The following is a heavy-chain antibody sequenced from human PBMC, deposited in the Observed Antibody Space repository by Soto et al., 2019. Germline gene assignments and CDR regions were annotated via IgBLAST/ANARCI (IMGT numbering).Heavy chain of an antibody. V-gene: IGHV4-38-2*01. Sequence: SETLSLTCAVSGHSISSGFYSWGWVRQPPGKGLEWIGSIYHTESTYYNPSLKSRVTMSVDTSKNQLSLKLSSMPAAATAVYFCARYGNSCSARFFDYWGQGTRVTVSS. CDR3: ARYGNSCSARFFDY. D-gene: IGHD6-6*01. J-gene: IGHJ4*02. CDR1: GHSISSGFYS. CDR2: IYHTEST.